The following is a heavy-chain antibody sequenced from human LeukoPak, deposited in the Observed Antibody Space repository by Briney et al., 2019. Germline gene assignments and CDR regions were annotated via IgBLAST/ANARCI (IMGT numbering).Heavy chain of an antibody. CDR1: GFTFSDYY. J-gene: IGHJ3*01. V-gene: IGHV3-11*04. Sequence: GGSLRLSCAASGFTFSDYYMSWIRQAPGKGLEWISYISNTGSTIYYGDSVKGRFTISRDNAKNSLYLQMNRLRAEDTAVYFCARHTSTWYHFAFDVWGQGTMVTVSS. D-gene: IGHD6-13*01. CDR2: ISNTGSTI. CDR3: ARHTSTWYHFAFDV.